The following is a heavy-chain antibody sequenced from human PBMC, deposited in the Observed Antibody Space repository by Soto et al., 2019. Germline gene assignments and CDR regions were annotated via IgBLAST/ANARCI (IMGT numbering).Heavy chain of an antibody. D-gene: IGHD1-1*01. CDR1: GFTFRSFT. CDR2: ISSNSAYI. CDR3: CKNATRKRNARGWFDP. J-gene: IGHJ5*02. Sequence: PGGSLRLSCAASGFTFRSFTMNWVRQAPGKGLEWVSTISSNSAYIYYTDALRGRFTISRDNAKNSLHLQMNSLRAEDTAVYYYCKNATRKRNARGWFDPWGPGTLVTVSS. V-gene: IGHV3-21*04.